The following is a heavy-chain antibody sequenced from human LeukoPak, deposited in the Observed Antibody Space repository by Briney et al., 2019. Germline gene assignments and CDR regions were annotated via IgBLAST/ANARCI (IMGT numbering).Heavy chain of an antibody. CDR1: GFTFSTFH. CDR3: GRIMARKTSYWYGVDV. V-gene: IGHV3-23*01. CDR2: ISRSGATT. D-gene: IGHD3-10*01. J-gene: IGHJ6*02. Sequence: GGSLRLSCAASGFTFSTFHMVWLRQAPGKGLEGFSSISRSGATTYYTDSVRGRFTISRDNSKDTLSLQMNNLRAEDTAVYYCGRIMARKTSYWYGVDVWGHGTTVTVSS.